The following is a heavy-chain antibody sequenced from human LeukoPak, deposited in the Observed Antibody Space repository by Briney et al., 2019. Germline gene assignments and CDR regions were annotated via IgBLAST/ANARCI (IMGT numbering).Heavy chain of an antibody. CDR2: INWNGGST. CDR1: GFTFDDYG. CDR3: ARVQGGGWLQLGVDY. D-gene: IGHD5-24*01. J-gene: IGHJ4*02. Sequence: PGGSLRLSCAASGFTFDDYGMSWVRQAPGKGLEWASGINWNGGSTGYADSVKGRFTISRDNAKNSLYLQMNSLRAEDTALYYCARVQGGGWLQLGVDYWGQGTLVTVSS. V-gene: IGHV3-20*04.